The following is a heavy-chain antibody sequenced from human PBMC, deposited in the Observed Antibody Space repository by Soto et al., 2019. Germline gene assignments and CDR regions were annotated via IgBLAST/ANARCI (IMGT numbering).Heavy chain of an antibody. D-gene: IGHD6-19*01. CDR1: GFTFSPYW. CDR2: IKDDGGDE. CDR3: AGGSGWISDT. V-gene: IGHV3-7*05. Sequence: EVQLVESGGGLVQPGGSLRLYCAASGFTFSPYWMSWVRQAPGKGLEWVAIIKDDGGDELYLEAVRGRFTISRDNAKKFLYLAMDSLRVEDTAVYYCAGGSGWISDTWGQGTLVTVSS. J-gene: IGHJ5*02.